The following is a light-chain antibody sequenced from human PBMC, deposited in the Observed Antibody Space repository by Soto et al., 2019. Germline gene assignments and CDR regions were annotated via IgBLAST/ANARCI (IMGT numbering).Light chain of an antibody. CDR1: QSINNSY. J-gene: IGKJ3*01. CDR3: QQYGSSPFT. CDR2: GAS. Sequence: EIVMTQSPATLSVSPGERVTLSCRASQSINNSYLAWYQQKPGQAPRLLIYGASSRATGIPDRFSGSGSGTDFTLTISRLEPEDFAVYYCQQYGSSPFTFGPGTKVDIK. V-gene: IGKV3-20*01.